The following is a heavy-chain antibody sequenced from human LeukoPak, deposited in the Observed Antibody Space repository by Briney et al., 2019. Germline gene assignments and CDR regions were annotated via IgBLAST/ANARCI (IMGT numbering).Heavy chain of an antibody. Sequence: GGSLRLSCAASGFTFSSYWMSWVRQAPGKGLEWVANINQDGSEKYYVDSVKGRFTTSRDNAKNSLYLQMNSLRAEDTAVYYCARTVGGVHTYYFDYWGQGTLVTVSS. CDR1: GFTFSSYW. CDR3: ARTVGGVHTYYFDY. J-gene: IGHJ4*02. CDR2: INQDGSEK. V-gene: IGHV3-7*01. D-gene: IGHD3-16*01.